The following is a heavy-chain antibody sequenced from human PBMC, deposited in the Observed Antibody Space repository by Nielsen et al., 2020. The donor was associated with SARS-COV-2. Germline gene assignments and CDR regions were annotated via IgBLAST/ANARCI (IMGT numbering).Heavy chain of an antibody. CDR3: ARGGFPYCSSTSCYAEDYYYYMDV. CDR2: IYYGGST. D-gene: IGHD2-2*01. Sequence: WIRQPPGKGLEWIGYIYYGGSTYYNPSLKSRVTISVDTSKNQFSLKLSSVTAADTAVYYCARGGFPYCSSTSCYAEDYYYYMDVWGKGTTVTVSS. V-gene: IGHV4-31*02. J-gene: IGHJ6*03.